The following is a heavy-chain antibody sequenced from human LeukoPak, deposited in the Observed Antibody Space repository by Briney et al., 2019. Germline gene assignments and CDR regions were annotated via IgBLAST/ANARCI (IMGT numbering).Heavy chain of an antibody. CDR3: ARGDSSGWYGGYYFDY. D-gene: IGHD6-19*01. V-gene: IGHV1-2*04. CDR2: INPNSGGT. CDR1: GYTFTGYY. J-gene: IGHJ4*02. Sequence: GASVKVSCKASGYTFTGYYMHWVRQAPGQGLEWMGWINPNSGGTNYAQKFQGWVTMTRDTSISTAYMELSRLRSDDTAVYYCARGDSSGWYGGYYFDYWGQGTLVTVSS.